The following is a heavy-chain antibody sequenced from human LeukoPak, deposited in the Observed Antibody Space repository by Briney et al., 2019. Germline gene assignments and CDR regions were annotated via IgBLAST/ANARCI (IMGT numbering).Heavy chain of an antibody. Sequence: PSETLSLTCTVSGGSISSSSYYWGWIRQPPGKGLEWIGSIYYSGSTYYNPSLKSRVTISVDTSKNQFSLKLSSVTAADTAVYYCARRLITMVRGVIPYYFDYWGQGTLVTVSS. J-gene: IGHJ4*02. CDR2: IYYSGST. CDR3: ARRLITMVRGVIPYYFDY. D-gene: IGHD3-10*01. V-gene: IGHV4-39*01. CDR1: GGSISSSSYY.